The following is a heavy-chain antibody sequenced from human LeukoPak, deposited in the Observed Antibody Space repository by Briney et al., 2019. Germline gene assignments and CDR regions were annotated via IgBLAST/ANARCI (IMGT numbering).Heavy chain of an antibody. Sequence: GGSLRLSCAASGFTFSSYAMSWVRQAPGKGLEWVSAISGSGGSTYYADSVKGRFTISRDNSKNTLYLQMNSLRAEDTAVYYCAKLLDVVVAATPFYYYYGMDVWGQGTTVTVSS. CDR2: ISGSGGST. V-gene: IGHV3-23*01. CDR3: AKLLDVVVAATPFYYYYGMDV. CDR1: GFTFSSYA. D-gene: IGHD2-15*01. J-gene: IGHJ6*02.